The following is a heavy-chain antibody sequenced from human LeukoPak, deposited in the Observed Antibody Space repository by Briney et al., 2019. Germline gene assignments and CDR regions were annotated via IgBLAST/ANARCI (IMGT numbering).Heavy chain of an antibody. V-gene: IGHV3-21*01. Sequence: PGGSLRLSCAASGFTFSSYSMNWVRQAPGKGLEWVSSISSSSSCIYYADSVKGRFTISRDNAKNSLYLQMNSLRAEDTAVYYCARVVDYYDSSGYSGYWGQGTLVTVSS. D-gene: IGHD3-22*01. CDR3: ARVVDYYDSSGYSGY. CDR2: ISSSSSCI. J-gene: IGHJ4*02. CDR1: GFTFSSYS.